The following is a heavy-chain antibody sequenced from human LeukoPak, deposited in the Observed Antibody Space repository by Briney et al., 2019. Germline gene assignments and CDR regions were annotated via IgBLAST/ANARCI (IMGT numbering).Heavy chain of an antibody. CDR1: GGSFSGYY. Sequence: SETLSLTCAVYGGSFSGYYWSWIRQPPGKGLEWIGEINHGGSTNYNPSLKSRVTISVDTSKNQISLKLSSVTAADTAVYYCARVAVDGYFNSRYYYQYGMDVWGQGTTVTVSS. V-gene: IGHV4-34*01. CDR2: INHGGST. CDR3: ARVAVDGYFNSRYYYQYGMDV. J-gene: IGHJ6*02. D-gene: IGHD3-9*01.